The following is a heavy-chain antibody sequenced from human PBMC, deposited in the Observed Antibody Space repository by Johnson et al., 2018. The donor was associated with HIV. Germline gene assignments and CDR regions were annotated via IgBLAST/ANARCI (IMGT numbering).Heavy chain of an antibody. CDR1: GFSFNRYG. D-gene: IGHD1-26*01. CDR3: VKDRGSPGIPAAFEI. V-gene: IGHV3-33*06. Sequence: QMLLVESGGGVVLPGKSLRLSCAASGFSFNRYGMHWVRQAPDKGLEWVTSIHYDGTNKYYEDSVKGRFTISRDNSKNTLYLQMNSLRPEDTALYYCVKDRGSPGIPAAFEIWGQGTMVTVSS. J-gene: IGHJ3*02. CDR2: IHYDGTNK.